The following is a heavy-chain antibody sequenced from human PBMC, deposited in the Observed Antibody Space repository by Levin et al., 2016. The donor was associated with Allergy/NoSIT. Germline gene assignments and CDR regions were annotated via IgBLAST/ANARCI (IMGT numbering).Heavy chain of an antibody. Sequence: WIRQPPGKGLEWVSYISSSGNTIYYADSVKGRFTISRDNAKNSLYLQMNSLRAEDTAVYYCARDSWRVGYYYGMDVWGQGTTVTVSS. CDR2: ISSSGNTI. CDR3: ARDSWRVGYYYGMDV. V-gene: IGHV3-48*03. J-gene: IGHJ6*02. D-gene: IGHD2-15*01.